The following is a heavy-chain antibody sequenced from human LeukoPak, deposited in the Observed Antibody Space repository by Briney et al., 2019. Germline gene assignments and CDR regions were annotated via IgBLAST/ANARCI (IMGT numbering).Heavy chain of an antibody. V-gene: IGHV4-34*01. CDR1: GGSFSGYY. CDR3: ARVGDSGGFDP. J-gene: IGHJ5*02. CDR2: INHSGST. D-gene: IGHD2-21*01. Sequence: SETLSLTCAVYGGSFSGYYWSWIRQPPGKGLEWIGEINHSGSTNYNPSLKSRVTIPVDTSKNQFSLKLSSVTAADTAVYYCARVGDSGGFDPWGQGTLVTVSS.